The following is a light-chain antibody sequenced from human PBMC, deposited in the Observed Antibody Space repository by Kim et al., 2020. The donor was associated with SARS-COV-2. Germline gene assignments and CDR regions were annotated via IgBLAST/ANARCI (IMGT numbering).Light chain of an antibody. CDR3: QQYGSSPPYT. V-gene: IGKV3-20*01. CDR1: QSVSNNY. Sequence: EIVLTQSPGTLSLSPGERATLSCRASQSVSNNYLAWYQHKPGQAPRHLIYGASSRATGIPDRFSGSGSGTDFTLSISRLEPEDSAVYYCQQYGSSPPYTFGQGTKVDIK. J-gene: IGKJ2*01. CDR2: GAS.